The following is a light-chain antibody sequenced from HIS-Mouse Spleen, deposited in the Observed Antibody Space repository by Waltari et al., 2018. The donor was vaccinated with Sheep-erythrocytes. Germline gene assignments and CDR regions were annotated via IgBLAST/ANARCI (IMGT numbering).Light chain of an antibody. CDR1: QSLLHSNGYNY. CDR2: LGS. V-gene: IGKV2-28*01. Sequence: DIVMTQSPLSLPVTPGEPASISCRPSQSLLHSNGYNYLDWYLQKPGHSPQLLIYLGSYRAFGVPDRFSGSGSGTDFTLKISRVEAEDVGVYYCMQALQTPLTFGGGTKVEIK. J-gene: IGKJ4*01. CDR3: MQALQTPLT.